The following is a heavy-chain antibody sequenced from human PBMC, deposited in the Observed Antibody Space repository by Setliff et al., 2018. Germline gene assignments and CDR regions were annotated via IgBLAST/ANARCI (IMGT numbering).Heavy chain of an antibody. CDR3: ARDGYGDDWNTFVDVYYYYMDV. CDR2: IYRDGNT. CDR1: GYSINSGYY. D-gene: IGHD5-18*01. J-gene: IGHJ6*03. V-gene: IGHV4-38-2*02. Sequence: SETLSLTCAVSGYSINSGYYWGWIRQSPGKGLEWIGSIYRDGNTYYNPSLRSRVTISVDTSKNQFSPNLSSVTAADTAVYYCARDGYGDDWNTFVDVYYYYMDVWAKGTTVTVSS.